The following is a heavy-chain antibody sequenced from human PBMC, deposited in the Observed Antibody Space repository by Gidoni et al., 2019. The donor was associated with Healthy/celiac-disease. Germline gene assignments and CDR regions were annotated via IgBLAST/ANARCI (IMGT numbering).Heavy chain of an antibody. Sequence: QVQLLASGGGVVHPGRSLRLSCAASGFTFSRFALHWVRQAPGKGLEWVAVISYDGSNKYYADSVKGRFTISRDNSKNTLYLQMNSLRAEDTAVYYCAREGYDYVWGTLQASDAFDIWGQGTMVTVSS. CDR3: AREGYDYVWGTLQASDAFDI. CDR2: ISYDGSNK. CDR1: GFTFSRFA. J-gene: IGHJ3*02. D-gene: IGHD3-16*01. V-gene: IGHV3-30-3*01.